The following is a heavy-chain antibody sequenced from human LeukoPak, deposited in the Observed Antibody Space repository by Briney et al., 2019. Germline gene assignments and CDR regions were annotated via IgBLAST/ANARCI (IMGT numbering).Heavy chain of an antibody. J-gene: IGHJ4*02. CDR2: ISSSSSYI. Sequence: GGSLRPSCAASGFKFRSYSMKWVRQAPGKGLEWVSFISSSSSYIYYADSVKGRFTISRDNAKNSLYLQMNSLRAEDTAVYYCARGTMFPYYFDYWGQGSLVTVSS. V-gene: IGHV3-21*01. CDR1: GFKFRSYS. CDR3: ARGTMFPYYFDY. D-gene: IGHD3-10*02.